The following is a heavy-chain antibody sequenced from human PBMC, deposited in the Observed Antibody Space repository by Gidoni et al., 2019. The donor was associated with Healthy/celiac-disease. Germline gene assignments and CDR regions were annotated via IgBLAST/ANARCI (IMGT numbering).Heavy chain of an antibody. D-gene: IGHD2-2*01. Sequence: QVQLKESVPGLVTPSETLSLPCTVSGASISSYYWSWIRQPPGKGLGWIGYIYYSGSTNYNPSLKSRVTISVDTSKNQFSLKLSSVTAADTAVYYCARVVQAAKIDYWGQGTLVTVSS. J-gene: IGHJ4*02. CDR3: ARVVQAAKIDY. V-gene: IGHV4-59*01. CDR2: IYYSGST. CDR1: GASISSYY.